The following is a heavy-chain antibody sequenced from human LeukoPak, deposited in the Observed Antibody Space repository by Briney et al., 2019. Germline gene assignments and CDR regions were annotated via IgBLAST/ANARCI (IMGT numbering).Heavy chain of an antibody. CDR2: INHSGST. CDR1: GGSFSGYY. J-gene: IGHJ4*02. V-gene: IGHV4-34*01. D-gene: IGHD3-22*01. Sequence: KPSETLSLTCAVYGGSFSGYYWSWIRQPPGKGLEWIGEINHSGSTNYNPSLKSRVTISVDTSKNQFSLKLSSVTAADTAVYYCASPDSSGYFYWGQGTLVTVSS. CDR3: ASPDSSGYFY.